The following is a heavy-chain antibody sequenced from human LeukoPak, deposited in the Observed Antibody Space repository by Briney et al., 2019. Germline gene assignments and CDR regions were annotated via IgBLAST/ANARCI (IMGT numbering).Heavy chain of an antibody. CDR1: GYTFTGYY. V-gene: IGHV1-2*02. CDR2: INPNSGGT. D-gene: IGHD3-10*01. Sequence: ASVKVSCKASGYTFTGYYMHWVRQAPGQGLEWMGWINPNSGGTNYAQKFQGRVTMTRDTSISTAYMELSRLRSDDTAVYYCARQSRYGTGSYYNRPLDYWGQGTLVTVSS. J-gene: IGHJ4*02. CDR3: ARQSRYGTGSYYNRPLDY.